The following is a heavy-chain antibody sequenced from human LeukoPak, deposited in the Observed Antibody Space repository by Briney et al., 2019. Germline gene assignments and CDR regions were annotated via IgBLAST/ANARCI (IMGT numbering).Heavy chain of an antibody. CDR2: IIPIFGTA. J-gene: IGHJ4*02. V-gene: IGHV1-69*13. Sequence: SVKVSCKASGGTFSSYAISWVRQAPGQGLEWMGGIIPIFGTANYAQKFQGRVTITADESTSTAYMEMSSLRSEDTAVYYCARGPFMIARQYYFDYWGQGTLVTVSS. CDR3: ARGPFMIARQYYFDY. D-gene: IGHD3-22*01. CDR1: GGTFSSYA.